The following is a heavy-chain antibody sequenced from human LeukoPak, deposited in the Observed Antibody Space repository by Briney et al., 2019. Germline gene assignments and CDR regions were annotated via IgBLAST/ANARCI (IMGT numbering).Heavy chain of an antibody. CDR3: ARAGEQQLDFDY. Sequence: PSETLSLTCTVSGGSISSYYWSWIRQPPGKGLESIGYIYYSGRTNYNPSLKSRVTISVDTSKNQFSLKLSSVTAADTAVYYCARAGEQQLDFDYWGQGTLVTVSS. V-gene: IGHV4-59*01. D-gene: IGHD6-13*01. J-gene: IGHJ4*02. CDR2: IYYSGRT. CDR1: GGSISSYY.